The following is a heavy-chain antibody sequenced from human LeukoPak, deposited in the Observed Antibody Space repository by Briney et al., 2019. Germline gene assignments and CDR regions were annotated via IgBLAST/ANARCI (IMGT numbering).Heavy chain of an antibody. CDR3: ARPQWLGLMDV. D-gene: IGHD6-19*01. CDR2: ISSSSSYI. V-gene: IGHV3-21*01. J-gene: IGHJ6*02. Sequence: GGSLRLSCAASGFTFSSYNMNWVRQAPGKGLEWVSSISSSSSYIYYADSVKGRFTISRDNAKNSLYLQMNSLRAEDTAVYYCARPQWLGLMDVWGQGTTVTVSS. CDR1: GFTFSSYN.